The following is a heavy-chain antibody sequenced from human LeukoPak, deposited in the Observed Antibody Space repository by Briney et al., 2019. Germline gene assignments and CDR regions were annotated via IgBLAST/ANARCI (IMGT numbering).Heavy chain of an antibody. CDR3: ARGGAAGYPLTFDY. D-gene: IGHD6-13*01. J-gene: IGHJ4*02. CDR2: ISYDGSNK. CDR1: GFTFSSYG. Sequence: PGGSLRLSCAASGFTFSSYGMHWVRQAPGKGLEWVAVISYDGSNKYYADSVKGRFTISRDNSKNTLYLQMNSLRAEDTAVYYCARGGAAGYPLTFDYWGQGTLVTVSS. V-gene: IGHV3-30*03.